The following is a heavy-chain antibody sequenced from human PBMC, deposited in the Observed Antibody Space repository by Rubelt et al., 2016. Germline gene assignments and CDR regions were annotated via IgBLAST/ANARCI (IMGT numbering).Heavy chain of an antibody. Sequence: QVQLQQWGAGLLKPSETLSLTCAVYGGSFSGYYWSWIRQPPGKGLEWIGEINHRGSTNYNPSLKSRVTISVDTSKNQFSRKLSSVTAADTAVYYCASVQVVPAAIGDDAFDIWGQGTMVTVSS. CDR3: ASVQVVPAAIGDDAFDI. CDR2: INHRGST. J-gene: IGHJ3*02. V-gene: IGHV4-34*01. D-gene: IGHD2-2*01. CDR1: GGSFSGYY.